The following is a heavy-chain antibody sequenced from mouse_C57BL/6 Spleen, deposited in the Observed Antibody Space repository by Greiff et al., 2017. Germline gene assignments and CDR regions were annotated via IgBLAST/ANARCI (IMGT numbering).Heavy chain of an antibody. V-gene: IGHV1-82*01. CDR1: GYAFSSSW. Sequence: QVQLKESGPELVKPGASVKISCKASGYAFSSSWMNWVKQRPGKGLEWIGRIYPGDGDTNYNGKFKGKATLTADKSSRTAYMQLSSLTSEDSAVYFCARRDEDYAMDDWGQGTSVTVSS. CDR3: ARRDEDYAMDD. CDR2: IYPGDGDT. J-gene: IGHJ4*01.